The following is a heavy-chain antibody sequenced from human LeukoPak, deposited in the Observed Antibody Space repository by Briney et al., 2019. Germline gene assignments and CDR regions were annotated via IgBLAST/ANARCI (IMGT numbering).Heavy chain of an antibody. D-gene: IGHD5-24*01. CDR1: GFTFSTYW. CDR3: ATVHMATILY. Sequence: GGSLRLSCAASGFTFSTYWMTWVRQAPGKGLEWVANIKQDGSEKYYVDSVKGRFTISRDNAKNSLWLQMNSLRAEDTAVYYCATVHMATILYWGQGTLVTVSS. CDR2: IKQDGSEK. V-gene: IGHV3-7*01. J-gene: IGHJ4*02.